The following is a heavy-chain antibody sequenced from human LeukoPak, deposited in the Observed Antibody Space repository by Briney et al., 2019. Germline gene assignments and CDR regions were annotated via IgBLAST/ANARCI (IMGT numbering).Heavy chain of an antibody. V-gene: IGHV3-48*03. CDR3: ARVIRTVTTYYFDY. D-gene: IGHD4-17*01. CDR1: GFTFSSYE. Sequence: GGSLRLSCAASGFTFSSYEMTWVRQAPGKGLEWVSYISSSGSTIYYADSVKGRFTISRDNAKNSLYLQMNSLRAEDTAVYYCARVIRTVTTYYFDYWGQGTLVTVSS. CDR2: ISSSGSTI. J-gene: IGHJ4*02.